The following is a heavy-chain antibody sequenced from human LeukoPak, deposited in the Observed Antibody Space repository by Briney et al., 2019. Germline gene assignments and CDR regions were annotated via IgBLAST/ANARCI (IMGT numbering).Heavy chain of an antibody. CDR3: ASASYDSSGYPTPWYFDY. D-gene: IGHD3-22*01. V-gene: IGHV1-69*05. CDR1: GGTFSSYA. Sequence: SVKVSCKASGGTFSSYAISWVRQAPGQGLEWMGGIIPIFGTANYAQKFQGRVTITTDESTSTAYMELSSLRSEDTAVYYCASASYDSSGYPTPWYFDYWGQGTLVTVSS. J-gene: IGHJ4*02. CDR2: IIPIFGTA.